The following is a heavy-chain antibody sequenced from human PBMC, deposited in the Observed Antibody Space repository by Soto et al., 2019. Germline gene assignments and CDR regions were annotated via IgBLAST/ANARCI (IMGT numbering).Heavy chain of an antibody. D-gene: IGHD1-20*01. CDR1: GFTVSSNY. J-gene: IGHJ3*02. Sequence: HPGGSLRLSCAASGFTVSSNYMSWVRQAPGKGLEWVSVIYSGGSTYYADSVKGRFTISRDNSKNTLYLQMNSLRAEDTAVYYCARDIVAGITGTTGAFDIWGQGTMVTVSS. CDR3: ARDIVAGITGTTGAFDI. V-gene: IGHV3-53*01. CDR2: IYSGGST.